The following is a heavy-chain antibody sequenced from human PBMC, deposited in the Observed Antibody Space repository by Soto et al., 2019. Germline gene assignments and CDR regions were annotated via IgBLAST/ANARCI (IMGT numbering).Heavy chain of an antibody. D-gene: IGHD1-26*01. Sequence: EVQLVESGGGLVKPGGSLRLSCAASGFIFSNAWRNWVRQVPGKGLEWVGLIKSKTDGGTIDHAAPVKGRFIISRDDSKNTLYLQMNSLKIEDTAVYYCTTERVGAHDHWGQGTLVSVSS. CDR2: IKSKTDGGTI. CDR1: GFIFSNAW. CDR3: TTERVGAHDH. J-gene: IGHJ4*02. V-gene: IGHV3-15*07.